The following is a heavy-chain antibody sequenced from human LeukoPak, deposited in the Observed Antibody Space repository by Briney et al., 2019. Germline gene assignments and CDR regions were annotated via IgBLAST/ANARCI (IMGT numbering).Heavy chain of an antibody. J-gene: IGHJ3*02. Sequence: GGSLRLSCAASGFTFSSSWMTWVRQAPGKGLEWVASIREDGSQKSAVDSVRGRFTIARDNAKNSVYLQMDSLRAEDTAVYYCAKGYYDSSGYTFGFDIWGQGTLVTVSS. CDR1: GFTFSSSW. V-gene: IGHV3-7*01. CDR2: IREDGSQK. CDR3: AKGYYDSSGYTFGFDI. D-gene: IGHD3-22*01.